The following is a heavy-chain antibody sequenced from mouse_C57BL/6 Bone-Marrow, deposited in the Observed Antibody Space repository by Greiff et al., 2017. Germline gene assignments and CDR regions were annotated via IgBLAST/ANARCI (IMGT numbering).Heavy chain of an antibody. V-gene: IGHV1-69*01. D-gene: IGHD2-4*01. J-gene: IGHJ1*03. CDR2: IDPSDSYT. Sequence: VQLQQPGAELVMPGASVKLSCKASGYTFTSYWMHWVKQRPGQGLEWIGEIDPSDSYTNYNQKFKGKSTLTVDKSSSTAYMQLSSLTSEDSAVYYCARRYYDGYWYFDVWGTGTTVTVSS. CDR1: GYTFTSYW. CDR3: ARRYYDGYWYFDV.